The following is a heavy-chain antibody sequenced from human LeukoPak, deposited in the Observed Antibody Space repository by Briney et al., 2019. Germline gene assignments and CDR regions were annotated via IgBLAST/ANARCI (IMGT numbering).Heavy chain of an antibody. D-gene: IGHD5-18*01. J-gene: IGHJ4*02. CDR1: GGSISRYY. CDR3: ARGSFSYGRFDY. Sequence: SETLSLTCTVSGGSISRYYWLWIPQPPAKGLEWIGYIYYSGSTNYNPSLKSRVTISVDTSKNQFSLKLSSVTAADTAVYYCARGSFSYGRFDYWGQGTLVTVSS. CDR2: IYYSGST. V-gene: IGHV4-59*01.